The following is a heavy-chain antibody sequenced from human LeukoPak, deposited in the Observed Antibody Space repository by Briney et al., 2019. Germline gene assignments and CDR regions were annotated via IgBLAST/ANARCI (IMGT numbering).Heavy chain of an antibody. CDR1: GGSFSGYY. V-gene: IGHV4-34*01. CDR2: INHSGST. Sequence: KPSETLSLTCAVYGGSFSGYYWSWIRQPPGKGLEWIGEINHSGSTNYNPSLKSRVTISVDTSKNQFSLKLSSVTAADTAVYYCARGPTMVRLNYWGQGTLVTASS. D-gene: IGHD3-10*01. CDR3: ARGPTMVRLNY. J-gene: IGHJ4*02.